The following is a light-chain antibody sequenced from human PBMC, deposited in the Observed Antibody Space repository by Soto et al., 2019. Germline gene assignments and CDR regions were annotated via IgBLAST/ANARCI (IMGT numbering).Light chain of an antibody. J-gene: IGLJ2*01. Sequence: QSVLTQPPSVSAAPGQKVTISCSGSSSNIGSNYVSWYQQLPGTAPKLLIYDNNERPSGIPDRFSGSRSGTSATLGITGLQTGDEAEYYCGAWDRSLSAVVFGGGTKLTVL. CDR3: GAWDRSLSAVV. CDR1: SSNIGSNY. V-gene: IGLV1-51*01. CDR2: DNN.